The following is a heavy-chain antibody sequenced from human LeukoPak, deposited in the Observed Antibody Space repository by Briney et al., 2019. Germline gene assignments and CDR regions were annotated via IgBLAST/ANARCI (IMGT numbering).Heavy chain of an antibody. CDR2: ISYDGSNK. Sequence: TGGSLRLSCAASGFTFSSYGMHWVRQAPGKGLEWVAVISYDGSNKYYADSVKGRFTISRDNSKNTLYLQMNSLRAEDTAVYYCAKDLAGYSGYEPYDYWGQGTLVTVSS. D-gene: IGHD5-12*01. V-gene: IGHV3-30*18. J-gene: IGHJ4*02. CDR3: AKDLAGYSGYEPYDY. CDR1: GFTFSSYG.